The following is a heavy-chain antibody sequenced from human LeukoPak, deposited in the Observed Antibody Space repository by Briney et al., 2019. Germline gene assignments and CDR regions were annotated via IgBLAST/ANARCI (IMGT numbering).Heavy chain of an antibody. V-gene: IGHV4-34*01. CDR3: ARAHKIYSNWRIYSFYYYMDV. J-gene: IGHJ6*03. CDR2: INHSGST. D-gene: IGHD1-1*01. CDR1: GGSFSGYY. Sequence: SETLSLTCAVYGGSFSGYYWNWSRQPPGKGLEWIGEINHSGSTNQNPSLKSRVTISVDTSKNQFSLKLSSVTAADTAVYYCARAHKIYSNWRIYSFYYYMDVWDKGTTVTVSS.